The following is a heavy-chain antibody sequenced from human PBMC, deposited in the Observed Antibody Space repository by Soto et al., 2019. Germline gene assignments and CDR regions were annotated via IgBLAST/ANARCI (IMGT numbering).Heavy chain of an antibody. V-gene: IGHV1-18*04. J-gene: IGHJ3*02. CDR1: GYTFTSYG. CDR2: ISAYNGNT. CDR3: ATSRGLIFDFWSGYYGDAFDI. Sequence: ASVKVSCKASGYTFTSYGISWVRQAPGQGLEWMGWISAYNGNTNYAQKLQGRVTMTTDTSTSTAYMELRSLRSDDTAVYYCATSRGLIFDFWSGYYGDAFDIWCQGPMVT. D-gene: IGHD3-3*01.